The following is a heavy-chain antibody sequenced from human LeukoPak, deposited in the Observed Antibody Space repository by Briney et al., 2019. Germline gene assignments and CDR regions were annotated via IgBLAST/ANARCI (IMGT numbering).Heavy chain of an antibody. CDR2: ISNSDSST. Sequence: GGSLRLSCAASGFTFSSYAMHWVRQAPGKGLEWVSTISNSDSSTYYADSVKGRFTISRDNSKNTLYLQMNSLRAEDTAVYYCAKDFPRTYYDSSGYLWGQGTLVTVSS. V-gene: IGHV3-NL1*01. CDR1: GFTFSSYA. CDR3: AKDFPRTYYDSSGYL. D-gene: IGHD3-22*01. J-gene: IGHJ4*02.